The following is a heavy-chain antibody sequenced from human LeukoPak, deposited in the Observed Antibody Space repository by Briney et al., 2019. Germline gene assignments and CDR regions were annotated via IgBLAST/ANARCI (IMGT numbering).Heavy chain of an antibody. J-gene: IGHJ3*02. V-gene: IGHV3-48*02. CDR1: GFIFSSYS. D-gene: IGHD3-10*01. CDR2: ISSSSSTI. CDR3: ARGFSGSYSLAAFDI. Sequence: PGGSLRLSCAASGFIFSSYSMNWVRQAPGKGLEWVSYISSSSSTIYYADSVKGRFTISRDNAKNSLYLQMNSLRDEDTAVYYCARGFSGSYSLAAFDIWGQGTMVTVSS.